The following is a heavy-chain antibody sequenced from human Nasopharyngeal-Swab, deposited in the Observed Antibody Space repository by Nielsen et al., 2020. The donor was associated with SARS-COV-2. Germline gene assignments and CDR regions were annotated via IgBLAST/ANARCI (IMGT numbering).Heavy chain of an antibody. CDR3: ARGSRFTIFGVVPDYYYGMDV. J-gene: IGHJ6*02. Sequence: SETLSLTCTGSGGSISSGSYYWSWFRQPAGKGLEWIGRIYTSGSTTYNPSLKSRVTMSVDTSKNQFSLKLSSVTAADTAVYYCARGSRFTIFGVVPDYYYGMDVWGQGTTVTVSS. CDR2: IYTSGST. CDR1: GGSISSGSYY. D-gene: IGHD3-3*01. V-gene: IGHV4-61*02.